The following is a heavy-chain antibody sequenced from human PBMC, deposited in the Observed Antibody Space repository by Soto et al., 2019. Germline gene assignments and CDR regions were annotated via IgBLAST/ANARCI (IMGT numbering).Heavy chain of an antibody. J-gene: IGHJ5*02. V-gene: IGHV4-39*01. CDR3: ARLPARYCSGGSCYSVGNWFDP. Sequence: SETLSLTCTVSGGSISSSSYYWGWIRQPPGKGLEWIGSIYYSGSTYYNPSLKSRVTISVDTSKNQFSLRLSSVTAADTAVYYCARLPARYCSGGSCYSVGNWFDPWGQGTLVTVSS. CDR1: GGSISSSSYY. CDR2: IYYSGST. D-gene: IGHD2-15*01.